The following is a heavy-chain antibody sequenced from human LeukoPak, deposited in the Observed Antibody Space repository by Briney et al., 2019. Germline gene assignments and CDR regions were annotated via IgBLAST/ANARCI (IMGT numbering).Heavy chain of an antibody. Sequence: GASVKVSCKASGYTFTGYYMHWVRQAPGQGLEWMGWINPNSGGTNYAQKFQVGFTMTRDTSISTAYMELSRLRSDDTAVYYCARTREYDYVWVSYRYTPDAFDIWGQGTMVTVSS. V-gene: IGHV1-2*02. CDR3: ARTREYDYVWVSYRYTPDAFDI. CDR1: GYTFTGYY. D-gene: IGHD3-16*02. CDR2: INPNSGGT. J-gene: IGHJ3*02.